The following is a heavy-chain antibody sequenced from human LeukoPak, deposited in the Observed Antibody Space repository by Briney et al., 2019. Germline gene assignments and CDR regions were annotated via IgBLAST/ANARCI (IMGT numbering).Heavy chain of an antibody. Sequence: GGSLRLSCAASGFTVSSNYMSWVRQDPGKGLEWVSVIYSGGSTYYADSVKGRFTISRDNSKTTLYLQMNRLRGEDTAVYYCARVPYSSGWYFDYWGQGTLVTVSS. J-gene: IGHJ4*02. V-gene: IGHV3-53*01. CDR2: IYSGGST. D-gene: IGHD6-19*01. CDR1: GFTVSSNY. CDR3: ARVPYSSGWYFDY.